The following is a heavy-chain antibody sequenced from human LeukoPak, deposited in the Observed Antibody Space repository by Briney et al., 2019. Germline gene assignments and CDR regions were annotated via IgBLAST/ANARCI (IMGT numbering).Heavy chain of an antibody. Sequence: PSETLSLTCTVSGGSISSGGYSWSWIRQPPGKGLEWIGYIYHSGSTYYNPSLKSRVTISVDRSKNQFSLKLSSVTAADTAVYYCARGNDYVWGSYVPFDYWGQGTLVTVSS. V-gene: IGHV4-30-2*01. CDR1: GGSISSGGYS. CDR2: IYHSGST. CDR3: ARGNDYVWGSYVPFDY. J-gene: IGHJ4*02. D-gene: IGHD3-16*01.